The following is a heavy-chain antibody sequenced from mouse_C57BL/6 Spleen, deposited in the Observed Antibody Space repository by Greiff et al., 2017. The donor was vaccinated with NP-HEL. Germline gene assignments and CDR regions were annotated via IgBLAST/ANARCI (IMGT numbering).Heavy chain of an antibody. CDR2: ISYDGSN. J-gene: IGHJ4*01. Sequence: EVQLVESGPGLVKPSQSLSLTCSVTGYSITSGYYWNWIRQFPGNKLEWMGYISYDGSNNYNPSLKNRISITRDTSKNQFFLKLNSVTTEDTATYYCASDEPSYAMDYWGQGTSVTVSS. V-gene: IGHV3-6*01. CDR3: ASDEPSYAMDY. CDR1: GYSITSGYY.